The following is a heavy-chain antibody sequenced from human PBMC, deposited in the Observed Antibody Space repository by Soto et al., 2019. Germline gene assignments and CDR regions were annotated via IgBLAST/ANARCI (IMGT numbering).Heavy chain of an antibody. J-gene: IGHJ4*02. D-gene: IGHD6-19*01. V-gene: IGHV1-2*04. Sequence: QVQLVQSGAEVKKPGASVKVSCKASGYTFTGYYMHWVRQAPGQGLEWMGWINPNSGGTNYAQKCQGWVTVIRDTSISTAYMELSRLRSDDTAVDDCAGGRQWLATEYVDYWGQGTLVTVSS. CDR1: GYTFTGYY. CDR2: INPNSGGT. CDR3: AGGRQWLATEYVDY.